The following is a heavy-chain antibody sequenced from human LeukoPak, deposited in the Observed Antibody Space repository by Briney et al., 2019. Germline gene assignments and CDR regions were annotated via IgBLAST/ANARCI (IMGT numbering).Heavy chain of an antibody. CDR2: ISSSGSTI. J-gene: IGHJ3*02. CDR1: GFTFSNSW. D-gene: IGHD2-15*01. CDR3: ARDLGSPCDAFDI. V-gene: IGHV3-11*01. Sequence: PGGSLRLSCLASGFTFSNSWMTWIRQAPGKGLEWVSYISSSGSTIYYADSVKGRFTISRDNAKNSLYLQMNSLRAEDTAVYYCARDLGSPCDAFDIWGQGTMVTVSS.